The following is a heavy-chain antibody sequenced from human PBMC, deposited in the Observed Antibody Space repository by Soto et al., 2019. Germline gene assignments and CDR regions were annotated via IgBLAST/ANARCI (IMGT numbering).Heavy chain of an antibody. J-gene: IGHJ3*02. CDR1: GFTLSMYW. CDR2: IKQDGSKK. Sequence: EVQLEESGGGLVQPGGSLRLSCAASGFTLSMYWMTWVRQAPGRVLEWVANIKQDGSKKSYLDSVRGRFTISRDNVRNSLYLQMDSLRAEDTALYYCARDVSPGSSSLYLDAFDIWGQGTMVIVSS. V-gene: IGHV3-7*05. D-gene: IGHD6-13*01. CDR3: ARDVSPGSSSLYLDAFDI.